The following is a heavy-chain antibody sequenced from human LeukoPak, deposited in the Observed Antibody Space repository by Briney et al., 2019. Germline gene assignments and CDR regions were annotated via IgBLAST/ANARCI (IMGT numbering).Heavy chain of an antibody. J-gene: IGHJ4*02. CDR2: IIPILGIA. V-gene: IGHV1-69*04. CDR3: ARDSWELPLDY. Sequence: GSSVKVSCKASGGTFSSYAISWVRQAPGQGLEWMGRIIPILGIANYAQKFQGRVTITADKSTSTAYMELSSLRSEDTAVYYCARDSWELPLDYWGQGTLVTVSS. CDR1: GGTFSSYA. D-gene: IGHD1-26*01.